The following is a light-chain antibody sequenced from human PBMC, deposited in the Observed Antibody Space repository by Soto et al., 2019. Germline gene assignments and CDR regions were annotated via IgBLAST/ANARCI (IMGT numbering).Light chain of an antibody. V-gene: IGLV3-25*02. CDR3: QSADSSGTYNV. CDR2: KDS. CDR1: ALPKQY. Sequence: SYELTQPPSVSVSPGQTARITCSGAALPKQYAYWYQQKPGQAPVLVIYKDSERPSGIPERFSGSSSRTRVTLTISGVQAEDEADYYCQSADSSGTYNVFGTGTKLTVL. J-gene: IGLJ1*01.